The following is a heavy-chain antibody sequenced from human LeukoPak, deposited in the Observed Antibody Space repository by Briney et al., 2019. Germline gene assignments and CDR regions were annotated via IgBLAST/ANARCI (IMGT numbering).Heavy chain of an antibody. CDR3: VTELGIGGFDI. V-gene: IGHV3-64D*06. CDR1: GLTFSLYS. D-gene: IGHD7-27*01. Sequence: PGGSLRLSCSASGLTFSLYSMHWVRQAPGKGLEYVSGISTNGGSTYYADSVKGGFTISRDNSKNTLYLQMSTLRAEDTSVYYCVTELGIGGFDIWGQGTMVTVSS. CDR2: ISTNGGST. J-gene: IGHJ3*02.